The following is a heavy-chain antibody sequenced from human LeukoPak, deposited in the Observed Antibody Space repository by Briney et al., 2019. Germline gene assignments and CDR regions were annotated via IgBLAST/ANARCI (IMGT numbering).Heavy chain of an antibody. CDR3: ARVGSSGWYVHPTLDY. CDR1: GYTFIEYY. J-gene: IGHJ4*02. CDR2: INPTNGDT. Sequence: ASVKVSCKASGYTFIEYYIHWVRQAPGQGLEWMAWINPTNGDTNYAQKSQDRVTITRDTSISTAYMELTRLISDDTAVYYCARVGSSGWYVHPTLDYWGQGTLVTVSS. D-gene: IGHD6-19*01. V-gene: IGHV1-2*02.